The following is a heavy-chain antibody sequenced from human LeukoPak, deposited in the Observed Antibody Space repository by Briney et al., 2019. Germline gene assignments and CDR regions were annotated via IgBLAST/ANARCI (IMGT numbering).Heavy chain of an antibody. V-gene: IGHV3-30*02. J-gene: IGHJ3*02. CDR1: GFTFSNYG. CDR2: IQYDASNK. D-gene: IGHD3-16*01. CDR3: AKITDPQFDI. Sequence: GGSLRLSCAASGFTFSNYGMHWVRQAPGKGLEWVAFIQYDASNKYYSDSVKGRFTISRDNSKNTLYLQMNTLRPEDTAVYYCAKITDPQFDIWGQGTMVTVSS.